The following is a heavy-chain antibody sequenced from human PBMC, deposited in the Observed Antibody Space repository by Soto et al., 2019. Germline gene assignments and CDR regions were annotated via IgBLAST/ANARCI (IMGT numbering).Heavy chain of an antibody. CDR3: ARQGSDQLLYYYYYGMDV. D-gene: IGHD2-2*01. Sequence: SETLSLTCTVSGGSISSYCWSWIRQPPGKGLEWIGYIYYSGSTNYNPSLKSRVTISVDTSKNQFSLKLSSVTAADTAVYYCARQGSDQLLYYYYYGMDVWGQGTTVTVS. CDR1: GGSISSYC. CDR2: IYYSGST. J-gene: IGHJ6*02. V-gene: IGHV4-59*01.